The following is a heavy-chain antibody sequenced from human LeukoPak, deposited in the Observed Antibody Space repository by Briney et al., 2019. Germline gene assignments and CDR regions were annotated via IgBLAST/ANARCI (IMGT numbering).Heavy chain of an antibody. CDR3: ARPASYDFWGAGTYYYFDY. CDR1: GYSFTSYW. CDR2: IYPGDSDT. V-gene: IGHV5-51*01. J-gene: IGHJ4*02. Sequence: GESLKISCKGSGYSFTSYWIGWVREMPGKGLEWMGIIYPGDSDTRYSPSFQGQVTISADKSISTAYLQWSSLKASDTAMYYCARPASYDFWGAGTYYYFDYWGQGTLVTVSS. D-gene: IGHD3-3*01.